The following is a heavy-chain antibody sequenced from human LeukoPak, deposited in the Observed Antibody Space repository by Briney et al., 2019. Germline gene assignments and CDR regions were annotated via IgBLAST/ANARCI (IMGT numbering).Heavy chain of an antibody. J-gene: IGHJ4*02. CDR1: GESLNSYY. V-gene: IGHV4-34*01. Sequence: SETLSLTCALYGESLNSYYWSWVRQPPGGGREWNGEIYESGTTEYNPSLKTRVTISMVPSKQQFSLSLSSVTAVDTAVYYCARGAWATRLGSWGLGTPVIVSS. D-gene: IGHD2-15*01. CDR2: IYESGTT. CDR3: ARGAWATRLGS.